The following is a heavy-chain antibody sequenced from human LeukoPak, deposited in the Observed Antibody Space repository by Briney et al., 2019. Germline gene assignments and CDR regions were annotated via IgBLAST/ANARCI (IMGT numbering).Heavy chain of an antibody. J-gene: IGHJ3*02. V-gene: IGHV4-30-2*01. D-gene: IGHD3-22*01. CDR1: GGSISSGGYS. CDR3: AREVVEYYYDSGAFDI. CDR2: IYHSGST. Sequence: SQTLSLTCAVSGGSISSGGYSWSWIRQPPGKGLEWIGYIYHSGSTYYNPSLKSRVTISVDRSKNQFSLKLSSVTAADTAVCYCAREVVEYYYDSGAFDIWGQGTMVTVSS.